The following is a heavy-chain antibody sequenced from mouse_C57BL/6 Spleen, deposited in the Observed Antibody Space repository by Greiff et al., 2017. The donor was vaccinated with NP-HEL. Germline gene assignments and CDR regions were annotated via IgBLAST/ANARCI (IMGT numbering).Heavy chain of an antibody. CDR3: ATYYGSSLFDY. CDR2: ISSGSSTI. J-gene: IGHJ2*01. Sequence: EVKLMESGGGLVKPGGSLKLSCAASGFTFSDYGMHWVRQAPEKGLEWVAYISSGSSTIYYADTVKGRFTISRDNAKNTLFLQMTSLRSEDTAMYYCATYYGSSLFDYWGQGTTLTVSS. CDR1: GFTFSDYG. V-gene: IGHV5-17*01. D-gene: IGHD1-1*01.